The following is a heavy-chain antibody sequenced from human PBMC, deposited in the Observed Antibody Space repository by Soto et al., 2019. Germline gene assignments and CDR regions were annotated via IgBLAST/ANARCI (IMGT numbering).Heavy chain of an antibody. CDR2: INHTVGT. J-gene: IGHJ5*02. CDR1: GGSVNGYY. V-gene: IGHV4-34*01. Sequence: KAXETLSLTFAVYGGSVNGYYWNWIRQPPGKGLEWIGEINHTVGTHYNPSLKSRVTMSVDTSKNQFSLRLSSVTAADTAIYYCATRITVFGLLIPPFDPWGQGTQVTVSS. CDR3: ATRITVFGLLIPPFDP. D-gene: IGHD3-3*01.